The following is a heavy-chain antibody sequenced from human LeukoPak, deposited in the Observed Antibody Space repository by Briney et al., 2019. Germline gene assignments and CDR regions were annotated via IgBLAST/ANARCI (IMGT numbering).Heavy chain of an antibody. CDR1: GFTFSNYA. D-gene: IGHD5-18*01. V-gene: IGHV3-23*01. J-gene: IGHJ4*02. CDR2: ISDSGGST. Sequence: GGSLRLSCAASGFTFSNYAMSWVRQAPGKGLEWVSAISDSGGSTYYTDSVKGRFTISRDNSKNTLYLQMNNLRAEDTALYYCAKERIQLWPTYFDYWGQGTPVTVSS. CDR3: AKERIQLWPTYFDY.